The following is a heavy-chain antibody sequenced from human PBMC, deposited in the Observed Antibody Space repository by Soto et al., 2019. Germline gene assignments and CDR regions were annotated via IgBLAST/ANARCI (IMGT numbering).Heavy chain of an antibody. V-gene: IGHV3-30-3*01. CDR1: GFTFSSYA. Sequence: PGGSLRLSCAASGFTFSSYAMHWVHQAPGKGLEWVAVISYDGSNKYYADSVKGRFTISRDNSKNTLYLQMNSLRAEDTAVYYCARGPTGYSSSWYATGYFQHWGQGTLVTVSS. CDR3: ARGPTGYSSSWYATGYFQH. J-gene: IGHJ1*01. CDR2: ISYDGSNK. D-gene: IGHD6-13*01.